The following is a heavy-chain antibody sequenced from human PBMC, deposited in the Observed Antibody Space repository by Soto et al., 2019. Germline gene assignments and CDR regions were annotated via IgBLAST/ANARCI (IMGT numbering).Heavy chain of an antibody. CDR3: ARQKGYSGYDSPLLIDY. J-gene: IGHJ4*02. Sequence: SQTLSLTCTVSGGSISSSSYYWGWIRQPPGKGLEWIGSIYYSGSTYYNPSLKSRVTISVDTSKNQFSLKLSSVTAADTAVYYCARQKGYSGYDSPLLIDYWGQGTLVTVSS. CDR2: IYYSGST. CDR1: GGSISSSSYY. D-gene: IGHD5-12*01. V-gene: IGHV4-39*01.